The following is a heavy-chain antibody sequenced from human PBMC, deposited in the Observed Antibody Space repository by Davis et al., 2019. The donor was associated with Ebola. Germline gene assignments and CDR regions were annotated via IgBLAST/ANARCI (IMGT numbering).Heavy chain of an antibody. V-gene: IGHV3-23*01. CDR2: ISGSGGST. CDR3: ATDTVLSYYYGMDV. CDR1: GFTFSSYA. J-gene: IGHJ6*02. D-gene: IGHD4-11*01. Sequence: PGGSLRLSCAASGFTFSSYAMSWVRQAPGKGLEWVSAISGSGGSTYYADSVKGRFTISRDNSKNTLYLQMNSLRAEDTAVFYCATDTVLSYYYGMDVWGQGTTVTVSS.